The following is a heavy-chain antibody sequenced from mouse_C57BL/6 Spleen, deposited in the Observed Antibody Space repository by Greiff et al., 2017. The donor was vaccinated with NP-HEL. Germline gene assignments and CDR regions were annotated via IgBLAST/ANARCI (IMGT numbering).Heavy chain of an antibody. Sequence: QVQLKQPGAELVKPGASVKVSCNASGYTFTSYWMHWVKQRPGQGLEWIGRIHPSDSDTNYNQKFKGKAILTVDKSSSTAYMQLSSLTSEDSAVYYCATNDGYWGSFDYWGQGTTLTVSS. CDR2: IHPSDSDT. J-gene: IGHJ2*01. CDR1: GYTFTSYW. V-gene: IGHV1-74*01. D-gene: IGHD2-3*01. CDR3: ATNDGYWGSFDY.